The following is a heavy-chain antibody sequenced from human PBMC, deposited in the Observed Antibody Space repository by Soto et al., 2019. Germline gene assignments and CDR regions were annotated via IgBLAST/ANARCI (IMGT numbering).Heavy chain of an antibody. J-gene: IGHJ6*02. D-gene: IGHD3-3*01. Sequence: ASVKVSCKASGYTFTGYYMHWVRQAPGQGLEWMGWINPNSGGTNYAQKFQGRVTMTRDTSISTAYMELSRLRSDDTAVYYCARDKTVEWLSSYYYYYRMDVWGQGTTVTVSS. CDR3: ARDKTVEWLSSYYYYYRMDV. V-gene: IGHV1-2*02. CDR2: INPNSGGT. CDR1: GYTFTGYY.